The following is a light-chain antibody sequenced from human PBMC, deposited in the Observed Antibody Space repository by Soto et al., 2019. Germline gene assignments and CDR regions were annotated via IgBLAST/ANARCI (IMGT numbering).Light chain of an antibody. CDR1: QNININ. J-gene: IGKJ4*01. Sequence: EIVMTQSPLTLSVSPGERATLSCRASQNININLAWYQQRPGQAPRVHTYGASSRSSGIQDRFSGSGYGTDYERTINRLEPDDFAFYYCHQYKDCPPLTFGGGTKVEIK. V-gene: IGKV3D-15*01. CDR3: HQYKDCPPLT. CDR2: GAS.